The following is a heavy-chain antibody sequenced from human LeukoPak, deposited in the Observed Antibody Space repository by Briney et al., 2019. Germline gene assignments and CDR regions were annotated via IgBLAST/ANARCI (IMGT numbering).Heavy chain of an antibody. Sequence: SQTLSLTCTVSGGSISSGDRYWSWIRQSPGKGLEWIVYIYSTGNTYCNPSLKSRVIISVDTSKNQFSLELNSVTAADTAVYYCARDSYSYGYGGFDYWGQGSLVTVSS. CDR2: IYSTGNT. CDR1: GGSISSGDRY. J-gene: IGHJ4*02. CDR3: ARDSYSYGYGGFDY. V-gene: IGHV4-30-4*01. D-gene: IGHD5-18*01.